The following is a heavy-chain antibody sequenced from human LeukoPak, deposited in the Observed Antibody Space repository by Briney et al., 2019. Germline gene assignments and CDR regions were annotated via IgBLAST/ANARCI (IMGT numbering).Heavy chain of an antibody. V-gene: IGHV4-30-2*01. D-gene: IGHD2-15*01. Sequence: PSETLSLTCTVSGGSISSGGYYWSWIRQPPGKGLEWIGYIYHSGSTYYNPSLKSRVTISVDRSKNQFSLKLSSVTAADTAVYYCARELSPLAGYSGADDFGRAFDIWGQGTMVTVSS. CDR1: GGSISSGGYY. CDR3: ARELSPLAGYSGADDFGRAFDI. J-gene: IGHJ3*02. CDR2: IYHSGST.